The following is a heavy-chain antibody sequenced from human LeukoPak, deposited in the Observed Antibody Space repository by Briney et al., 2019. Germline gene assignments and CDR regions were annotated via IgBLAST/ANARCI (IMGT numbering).Heavy chain of an antibody. D-gene: IGHD4-17*01. J-gene: IGHJ4*02. V-gene: IGHV4-34*01. CDR1: GGSFSGYY. CDR2: INHSGST. CDR3: ARGPTTSPQYSFDY. Sequence: PSETLSLTCAVYGGSFSGYYWSWIRQPPGKGLEWIGSINHSGSTYYNPSLKSRVTISVDTSKNQFSLNLSSVSAADTAVCYCARGPTTSPQYSFDYWGQGNMVTVSS.